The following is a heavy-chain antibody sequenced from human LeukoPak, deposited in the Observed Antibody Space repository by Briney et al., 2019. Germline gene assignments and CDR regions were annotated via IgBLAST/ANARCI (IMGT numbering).Heavy chain of an antibody. CDR2: ISSSRSYI. J-gene: IGHJ6*03. CDR1: GFTFSSYN. V-gene: IGHV3-21*01. CDR3: ARQGMSGYDSSPVYYYMDV. Sequence: PGGSLRLSCAASGFTFSSYNMSWVRQAPGKGLEWASSISSSRSYIYYADSVKGRFTISRDNAKNSLYLQMNSLRAEDTAVYYCARQGMSGYDSSPVYYYMDVWGKGTTVSVSS. D-gene: IGHD5-12*01.